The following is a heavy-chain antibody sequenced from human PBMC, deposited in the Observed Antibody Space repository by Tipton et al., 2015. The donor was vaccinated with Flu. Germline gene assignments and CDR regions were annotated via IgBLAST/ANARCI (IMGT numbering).Heavy chain of an antibody. CDR3: ARDDYGDSDPYYYGMDV. CDR2: INQAGSEK. D-gene: IGHD4-17*01. J-gene: IGHJ6*02. CDR1: GFTFSSYW. Sequence: SLRLSCEASGFTFSSYWLSWVRQAPGKGLEWVANINQAGSEKYYVDSVKGRFTISRDNAKNSLYLQLNSLRAEDTAVYYCARDDYGDSDPYYYGMDVWGQGTTVTVSS. V-gene: IGHV3-7*01.